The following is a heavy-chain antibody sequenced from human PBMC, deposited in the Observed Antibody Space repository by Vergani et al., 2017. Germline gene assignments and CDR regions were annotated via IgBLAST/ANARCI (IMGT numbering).Heavy chain of an antibody. CDR1: GGPFSSYT. Sequence: QVQLVQSGAEVKKPGSSVKVSCKASGGPFSSYTISWVRQAPGQGLEWMGRIIPILGIANYAQKFQGRVTITADKSTSTAYMELSSLRSEDTAVYYCAREGEYCSGGSCLDYWGQGTLVTVSS. D-gene: IGHD2-15*01. CDR2: IIPILGIA. CDR3: AREGEYCSGGSCLDY. J-gene: IGHJ4*02. V-gene: IGHV1-69*08.